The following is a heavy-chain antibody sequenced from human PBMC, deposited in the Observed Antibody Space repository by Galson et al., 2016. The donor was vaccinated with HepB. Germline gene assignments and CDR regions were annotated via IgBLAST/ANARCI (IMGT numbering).Heavy chain of an antibody. V-gene: IGHV1-46*01. J-gene: IGHJ3*01. CDR1: GYTFTSYY. D-gene: IGHD3-10*01. Sequence: SVKVSCKATGYTFTSYYMHWVRQAPGQGLEWMGVINPSVGSTTYASKFEGRVTMTRDTSTSTVYMELSSLRSDDTAVYYCASSSVLLWFGEDQDAFDVWGQGTMVTVSS. CDR3: ASSSVLLWFGEDQDAFDV. CDR2: INPSVGST.